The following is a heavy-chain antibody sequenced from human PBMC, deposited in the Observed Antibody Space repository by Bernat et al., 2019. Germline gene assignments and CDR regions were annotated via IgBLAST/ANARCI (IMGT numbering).Heavy chain of an antibody. CDR3: ARPRDSNGWYRAFDI. J-gene: IGHJ3*02. CDR1: GFTFSSYG. CDR2: IRYDGSNK. D-gene: IGHD6-19*01. V-gene: IGHV3-30*02. Sequence: QVQLVESGGGVVQPGGSLRLSCAASGFTFSSYGMHWVRQAPGKGLEWVAFIRYDGSNKYYADSVKGRFTVSRDNSKTTLYLQMTSLTTEDTAVYYCARPRDSNGWYRAFDIWGQGTMVTVSS.